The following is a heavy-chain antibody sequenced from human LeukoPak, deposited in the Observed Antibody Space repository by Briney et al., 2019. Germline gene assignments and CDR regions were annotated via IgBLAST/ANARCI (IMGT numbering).Heavy chain of an antibody. D-gene: IGHD5-12*01. CDR2: MNLNSGNT. V-gene: IGHV1-8*01. CDR1: GYTFTFYD. Sequence: VAAVNVTFTSSGYTFTFYDFNWVRQPTGQGMEWMGWMNLNSGNTGNSQKFQGRVTMTRNTSISTAYMKLSSLRSEDTGVYYCAGAHLSGYDYGYYYYYMDDWGKGTTVTISS. CDR3: AGAHLSGYDYGYYYYYMDD. J-gene: IGHJ6*03.